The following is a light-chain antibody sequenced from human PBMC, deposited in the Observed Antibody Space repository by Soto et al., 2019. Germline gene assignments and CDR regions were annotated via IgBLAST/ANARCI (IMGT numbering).Light chain of an antibody. CDR1: QSVSSY. CDR2: DAS. J-gene: IGKJ3*01. Sequence: EIVLTQSPATLSLSPGERATLSCRASQSVSSYLAWYQQKPGQAPRLLIYDASNRATGIPARFSGSGSGTDFTLTISSLEPEDFAVYYGQQRSNWPPIFTLGPGTKVDIK. CDR3: QQRSNWPPIFT. V-gene: IGKV3-11*01.